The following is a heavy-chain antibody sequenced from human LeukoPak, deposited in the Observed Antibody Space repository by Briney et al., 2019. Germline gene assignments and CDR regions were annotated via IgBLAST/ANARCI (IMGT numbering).Heavy chain of an antibody. J-gene: IGHJ4*02. CDR3: AKTRISVSVRTPRGQGPLYYIDY. CDR1: GFTFSSYA. D-gene: IGHD4-17*01. V-gene: IGHV3-23*01. Sequence: GGSLRLSCAASGFTFSSYAMSWVRQAPGKGLEWVSAISGSGGSTYYADSVKGRFTISRDNSKNTLYLQMNSLRAEDTAVYYCAKTRISVSVRTPRGQGPLYYIDYWGQGTLVTVSS. CDR2: ISGSGGST.